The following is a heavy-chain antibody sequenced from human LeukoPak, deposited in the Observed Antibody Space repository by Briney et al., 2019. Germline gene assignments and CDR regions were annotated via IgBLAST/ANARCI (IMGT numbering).Heavy chain of an antibody. D-gene: IGHD1-26*01. CDR3: ARASPWELLDY. CDR2: IYYSGST. CDR1: GGSISSGEYY. Sequence: SETLSLTCTVSGGSISSGEYYWSWIRQPPGKGLEWIGYIYYSGSTYYNPSLKSRVTISVDTSKNQFSLKLSSVTAADTAVYYCARASPWELLDYWGQGTLVTVSS. V-gene: IGHV4-30-4*01. J-gene: IGHJ4*02.